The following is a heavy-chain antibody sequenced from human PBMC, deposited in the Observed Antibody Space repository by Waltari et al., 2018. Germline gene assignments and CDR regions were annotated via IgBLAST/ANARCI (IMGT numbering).Heavy chain of an antibody. CDR3: GTCEGAGYHVDYFDY. Sequence: EVVFLESGGGLVQPGGSLGLSCAASGITFGSHAMSWGRQTPGKVREWVSRITGSGSRTYYAEAVKGRFTISRDNSKNTLFLQMNSLRAEDTAVYYCGTCEGAGYHVDYFDYWGQGTLVTVSS. J-gene: IGHJ4*02. V-gene: IGHV3-23*01. CDR1: GITFGSHA. D-gene: IGHD3-9*01. CDR2: ITGSGSRT.